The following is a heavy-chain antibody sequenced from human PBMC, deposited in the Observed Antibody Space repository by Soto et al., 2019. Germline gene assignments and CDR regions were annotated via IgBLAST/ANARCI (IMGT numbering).Heavy chain of an antibody. CDR1: GFTFSSYS. J-gene: IGHJ4*02. CDR3: AGSVVYFDY. D-gene: IGHD2-15*01. Sequence: GSLRLSCAASGFTFSSYSMNWVRQAPGKGLEWVSYISSSSSTIYYADSVKGRFTISRDNAKNSLYLQMNSLRAEDTAVYYCAGSVVYFDYWGQGTLVTVSS. CDR2: ISSSSSTI. V-gene: IGHV3-48*01.